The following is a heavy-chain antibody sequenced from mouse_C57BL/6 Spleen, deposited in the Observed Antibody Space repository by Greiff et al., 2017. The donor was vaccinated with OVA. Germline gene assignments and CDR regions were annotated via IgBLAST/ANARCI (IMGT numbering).Heavy chain of an antibody. CDR1: GYTFTSYW. CDR2: IDPSDSYT. J-gene: IGHJ3*01. Sequence: VQLQQPGAELVMPGASVKLSCKASGYTFTSYWMHWVKQRPGQGLEWIGEIDPSDSYTNYNQKFKGKSTLTVDNSSSTAYMQLSSLTSEDSAVYYCARGDSSGSAWFAYWGQGTLVTVSA. D-gene: IGHD3-2*02. CDR3: ARGDSSGSAWFAY. V-gene: IGHV1-69*01.